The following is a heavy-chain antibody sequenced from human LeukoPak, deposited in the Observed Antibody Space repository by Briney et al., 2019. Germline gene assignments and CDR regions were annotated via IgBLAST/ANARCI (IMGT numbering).Heavy chain of an antibody. CDR1: GYTFTGYY. Sequence: ASVKVSCKASGYTFTGYYMHRVRQAPGQGLEWMGWINPNSGGTNYAQKFQGRVTMTRDTSISTAYMELSRLRSDDTAVYYCAGGGTRASYYYYMDVWGKGTTVTVSS. D-gene: IGHD2-15*01. J-gene: IGHJ6*03. CDR3: AGGGTRASYYYYMDV. CDR2: INPNSGGT. V-gene: IGHV1-2*02.